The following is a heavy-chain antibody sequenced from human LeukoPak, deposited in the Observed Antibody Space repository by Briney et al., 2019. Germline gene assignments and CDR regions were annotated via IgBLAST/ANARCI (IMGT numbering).Heavy chain of an antibody. CDR3: AKGPDILNGWYYFDY. CDR1: GFTFSSYA. CDR2: ISYDGSNK. D-gene: IGHD6-19*01. J-gene: IGHJ4*02. V-gene: IGHV3-30-3*01. Sequence: GGSLRLSCAASGFTFSSYAMHWVRQAPSEGLEWVAVISYDGSNKYYADSVKGRFTISRDNSKNTLYLQMNSLRAEDTAVYYCAKGPDILNGWYYFDYWGQGTLVTVSS.